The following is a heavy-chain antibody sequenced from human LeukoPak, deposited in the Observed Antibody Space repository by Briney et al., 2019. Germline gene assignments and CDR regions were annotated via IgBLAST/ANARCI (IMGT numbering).Heavy chain of an antibody. Sequence: GSLRLSCAASGFTFSIYGMHWVRQAPGKGLEWVAVIWNDGSNKYYADSVKGRFTISRDNSKNTLYLRMNSLRAEDTAVYSCARASGPFDYWGQGTLVTVSS. CDR2: IWNDGSNK. CDR1: GFTFSIYG. J-gene: IGHJ4*02. CDR3: ARASGPFDY. V-gene: IGHV3-33*01. D-gene: IGHD3-10*01.